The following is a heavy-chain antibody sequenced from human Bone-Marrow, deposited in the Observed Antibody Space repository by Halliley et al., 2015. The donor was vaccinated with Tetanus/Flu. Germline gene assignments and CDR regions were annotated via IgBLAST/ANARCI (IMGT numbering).Heavy chain of an antibody. CDR2: IYHTGST. Sequence: TLSLTCGVSGGSISSDNWWGWVRQPPGKGLEWIGEIYHTGSTSYNPSLKSRVTESVDKSKNQFSLNVTSVTAADTAMYYCARTVKGVITVYQYFASDVWGQGTTVTVSS. CDR3: ARTVKGVITVYQYFASDV. V-gene: IGHV4-4*02. J-gene: IGHJ6*02. D-gene: IGHD3-22*01. CDR1: GGSISSDNW.